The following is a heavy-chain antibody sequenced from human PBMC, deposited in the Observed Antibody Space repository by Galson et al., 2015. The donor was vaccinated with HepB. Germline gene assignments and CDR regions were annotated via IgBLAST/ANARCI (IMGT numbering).Heavy chain of an antibody. D-gene: IGHD5-12*01. V-gene: IGHV3-15*07. CDR3: TTDLIVATISRILPCDY. CDR1: GFTFSNAW. Sequence: SLRLSCAASGFTFSNAWMNWVRQAPGKGLEWVGRIKSKTDGGTTDYAAPVKGRFTISRDDSKNTLFLQMNSLKTEDTALYYCTTDLIVATISRILPCDYWGQGTLVTVSS. CDR2: IKSKTDGGTT. J-gene: IGHJ4*02.